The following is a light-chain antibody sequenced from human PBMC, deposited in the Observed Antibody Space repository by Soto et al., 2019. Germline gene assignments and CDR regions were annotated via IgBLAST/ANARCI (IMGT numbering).Light chain of an antibody. CDR2: DAS. CDR3: QQYSKRRRT. J-gene: IGKJ1*01. V-gene: IGKV3-15*01. Sequence: EIVMTQSPATLSVSPGERATLSCRASQGINSNLAWYQQKPGQAPRLLIYDASTRATGIPARFSGSGFGTEFTLTISSLQSEDFAVYHCQQYSKRRRTFGQGYKVEIK. CDR1: QGINSN.